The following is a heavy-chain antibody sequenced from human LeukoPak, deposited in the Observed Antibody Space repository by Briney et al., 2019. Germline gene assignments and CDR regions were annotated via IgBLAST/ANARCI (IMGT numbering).Heavy chain of an antibody. D-gene: IGHD6-13*01. CDR2: FDPEDGET. CDR3: ATRYGVAAADFDY. Sequence: ASVKVSCKVSGYTLTELSMHWVRQAPGKGLEWMGGFDPEDGETIYAQKFQGRVTMTEDTSTDTAYMELSSLRSEDTAVYYCATRYGVAAADFDYWGQETLVTVSS. J-gene: IGHJ4*02. V-gene: IGHV1-24*01. CDR1: GYTLTELS.